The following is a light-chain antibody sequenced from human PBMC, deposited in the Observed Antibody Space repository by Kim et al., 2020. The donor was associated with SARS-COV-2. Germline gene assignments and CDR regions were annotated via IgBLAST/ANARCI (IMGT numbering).Light chain of an antibody. CDR1: SGGGASNY. CDR3: QSYDSSNHGAWV. V-gene: IGLV6-57*03. CDR2: EDN. J-gene: IGLJ3*02. Sequence: VASAPTRSSGGGASNYVRWYQQRPGSAPTDVIYEDNKRPSRVPDRFSGSIDSSSNSASLTSSGLKTEDEADYYGQSYDSSNHGAWVFGGGTQLTVL.